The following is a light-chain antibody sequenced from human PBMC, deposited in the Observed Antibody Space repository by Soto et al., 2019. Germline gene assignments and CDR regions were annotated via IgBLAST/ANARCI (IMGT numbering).Light chain of an antibody. CDR3: QQNYSMPIT. CDR1: QSIPDY. J-gene: IGKJ5*01. Sequence: IHMTQSPSSLSASVGEGVTITCRASQSIPDYLNWYQQKPGKAPKLLIYGAFNLQSGVPSRFSGSGSGTDFTLTISSLQPEDFATYFCQQNYSMPITFGQGTQLGIK. V-gene: IGKV1-39*01. CDR2: GAF.